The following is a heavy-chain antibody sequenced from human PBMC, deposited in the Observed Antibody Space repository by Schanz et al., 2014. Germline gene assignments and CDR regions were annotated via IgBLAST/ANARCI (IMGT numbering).Heavy chain of an antibody. CDR1: GFSLDIFA. Sequence: EVHLLESGGGLVEPGGSLRLSCATSGFSLDIFAVSWVRQAPGKGLEWVSSFNDGGVNKYYADSVKGRFTISSDNSKSTLYLQMNSLRAEDTAVYYCAKAPREYCNYDNCPNWFDSWGQGTLVTVSS. J-gene: IGHJ5*01. CDR2: FNDGGVNK. V-gene: IGHV3-23*01. CDR3: AKAPREYCNYDNCPNWFDS. D-gene: IGHD2-15*01.